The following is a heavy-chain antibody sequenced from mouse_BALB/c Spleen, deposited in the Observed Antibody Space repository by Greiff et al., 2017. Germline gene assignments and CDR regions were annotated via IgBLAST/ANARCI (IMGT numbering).Heavy chain of an antibody. Sequence: VQLKESGPELVKPGASVKMSCKASGYTFTDYYMKWVKQSHGKSLEWIGDINPNNGDTFYNQKFKGKATLTVDKSSSTAYMQLNSLTSEDSAVYYCARSVYDGYYNYAMDYWGQGTSVTVSS. J-gene: IGHJ4*01. CDR3: ARSVYDGYYNYAMDY. V-gene: IGHV1-26*01. CDR1: GYTFTDYY. D-gene: IGHD2-3*01. CDR2: INPNNGDT.